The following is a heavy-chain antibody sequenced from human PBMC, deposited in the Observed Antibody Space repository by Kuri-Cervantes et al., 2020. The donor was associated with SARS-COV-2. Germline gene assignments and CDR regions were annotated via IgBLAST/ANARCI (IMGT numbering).Heavy chain of an antibody. CDR3: AKAADSSGSQDAFDI. D-gene: IGHD3-22*01. V-gene: IGHV3-7*03. CDR1: GFTFSSYW. Sequence: GSLRLSCAASGFTFSSYWMSWVRQAPGKGLEWVANIKQDGSEKYYVDSVKGRFTISRDNAKNSLYLQMNSLRTEDTALYYCAKAADSSGSQDAFDIWGQGTMVTVSS. CDR2: IKQDGSEK. J-gene: IGHJ3*02.